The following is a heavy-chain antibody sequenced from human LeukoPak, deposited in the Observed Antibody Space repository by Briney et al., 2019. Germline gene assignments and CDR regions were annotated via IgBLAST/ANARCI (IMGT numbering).Heavy chain of an antibody. CDR2: IIPIFGTA. J-gene: IGHJ4*02. Sequence: GASVKVSCKASGYTFASYYMHWVRQAPGQGLEWMGGIIPIFGTANYAQKFQGRVTITADESTSTAYMELSSLRSEDTAVYYCARGDEDCSGGSCYTLPYYWGQGTLVTVSS. CDR1: GYTFASYY. D-gene: IGHD2-15*01. CDR3: ARGDEDCSGGSCYTLPYY. V-gene: IGHV1-69*13.